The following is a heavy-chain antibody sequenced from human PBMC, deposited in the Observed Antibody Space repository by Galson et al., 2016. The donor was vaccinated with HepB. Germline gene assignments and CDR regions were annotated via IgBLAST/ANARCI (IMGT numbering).Heavy chain of an antibody. CDR1: GYAFSDYW. CDR2: TYPDDSDT. J-gene: IGHJ4*02. CDR3: ARLSWDAKRLEY. V-gene: IGHV5-51*01. Sequence: QSGAEVKKPGESLKISCKGSGYAFSDYWIGWVRQMPGKGLEWMGMTYPDDSDTRYSPSFQDQVTMSADKSINTAYLQWSSLKASDTAMYYCARLSWDAKRLEYWGQGTLVTVSS. D-gene: IGHD2-8*01.